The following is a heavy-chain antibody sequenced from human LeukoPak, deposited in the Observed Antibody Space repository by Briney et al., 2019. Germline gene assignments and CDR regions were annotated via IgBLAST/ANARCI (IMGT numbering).Heavy chain of an antibody. CDR2: IYYSGST. J-gene: IGHJ4*02. V-gene: IGHV4-31*03. Sequence: SETLSLTCTVSGGSISSGGYYWSWIRQHPGKGLEWIGYIYYSGSTYYNPSLKSRVTISVDTSKNQFSLKLSSVTAADTAVYYCANLGISSSWYLFDYWGQGTLVTVSS. CDR1: GGSISSGGYY. D-gene: IGHD6-13*01. CDR3: ANLGISSSWYLFDY.